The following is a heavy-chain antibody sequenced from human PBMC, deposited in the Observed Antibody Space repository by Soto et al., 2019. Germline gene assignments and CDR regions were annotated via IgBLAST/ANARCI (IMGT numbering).Heavy chain of an antibody. J-gene: IGHJ6*02. CDR3: ARSPPGGYHYYYGLDV. CDR1: GFTLSSYD. Sequence: GXSLRLSCAASGFTLSSYDMHWVRQATVKGLEWVSAIGTAGDTYYPGSVKGRFTISRENAKNSLYLQMNSLRAGDTAVYYCARSPPGGYHYYYGLDVWGQGTTVTVSS. CDR2: IGTAGDT. D-gene: IGHD3-22*01. V-gene: IGHV3-13*04.